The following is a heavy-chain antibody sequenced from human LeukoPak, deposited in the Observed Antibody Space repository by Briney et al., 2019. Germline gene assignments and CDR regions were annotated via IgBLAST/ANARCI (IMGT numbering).Heavy chain of an antibody. D-gene: IGHD2-2*01. CDR3: ARVIVSSNSFDAFDI. J-gene: IGHJ3*02. CDR1: GFTFDDYG. V-gene: IGHV3-20*01. Sequence: GGSLSLSGAAPGFTFDDYGLTWFRQAPGKGLEWVSGINWSGGTSGYTDSLKSRFTISRDKAKNFLYLQMNSLKAEDTALYHWARVIVSSNSFDAFDILGQGTMVTVSS. CDR2: INWSGGTS.